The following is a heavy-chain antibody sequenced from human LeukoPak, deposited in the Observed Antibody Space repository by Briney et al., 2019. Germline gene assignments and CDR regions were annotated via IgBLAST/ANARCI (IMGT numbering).Heavy chain of an antibody. CDR2: INHSGST. CDR3: VQGFLGYYFDY. J-gene: IGHJ4*02. Sequence: SETLSLTCAVYGGSFSGCYWSWIRQPPGKGLEWIGEINHSGSTNYNPSLKSRVTISVDTSKNQFSLKLSSVTAADTAVYYCVQGFLGYYFDYWGQGALVTVSS. D-gene: IGHD1-26*01. CDR1: GGSFSGCY. V-gene: IGHV4-34*01.